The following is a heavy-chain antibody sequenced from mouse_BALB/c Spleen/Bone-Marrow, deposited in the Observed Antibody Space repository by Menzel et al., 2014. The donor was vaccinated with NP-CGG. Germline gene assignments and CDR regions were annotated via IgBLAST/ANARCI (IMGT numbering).Heavy chain of an antibody. CDR2: IRSKSNNYAT. Sequence: EVQVVESGGGLVQPKGSLKLSCAASGFTFNTYAMNWVRQAPGKGLEWVARIRSKSNNYATYYADSVKDRFTISRDDSQSMRYLQMNNLKTEDTAMYYCVTSTYFDVWGAGTTVTVSS. D-gene: IGHD6-1*01. J-gene: IGHJ1*01. V-gene: IGHV10-1*02. CDR1: GFTFNTYA. CDR3: VTSTYFDV.